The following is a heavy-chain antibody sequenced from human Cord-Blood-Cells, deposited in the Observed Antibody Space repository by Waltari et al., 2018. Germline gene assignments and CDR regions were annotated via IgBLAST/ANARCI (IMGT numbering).Heavy chain of an antibody. CDR2: LYHSGST. V-gene: IGHV4-38-2*01. CDR1: GYSISSGYY. D-gene: IGHD4-17*01. Sequence: QVQLQESGPGLVKPSETLSLTCAVSGYSISSGYYWGWIRQPPGKGLEWIGSLYHSGSTYYNPSLKSRVTISVDTSKNQFSLKLSSVTAADTAVYYCASVSGVGYGDYNWFDPWGQGTLVTVSS. J-gene: IGHJ5*02. CDR3: ASVSGVGYGDYNWFDP.